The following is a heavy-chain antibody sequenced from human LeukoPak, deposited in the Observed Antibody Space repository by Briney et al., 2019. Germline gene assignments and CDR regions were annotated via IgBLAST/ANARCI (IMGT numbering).Heavy chain of an antibody. V-gene: IGHV3-30*02. CDR2: IRYDGSNK. D-gene: IGHD6-19*01. Sequence: GGSLRLSCAASGATFSSQGMHGVRQSPGKGLEWVAFIRYDGSNKYYADSVKGRFTISRDNSKNTLYVQMNSLRPEDTAVYYCAKGYASSVAAIDYWGQGTLVTVSS. CDR3: AKGYASSVAAIDY. CDR1: GATFSSQG. J-gene: IGHJ4*02.